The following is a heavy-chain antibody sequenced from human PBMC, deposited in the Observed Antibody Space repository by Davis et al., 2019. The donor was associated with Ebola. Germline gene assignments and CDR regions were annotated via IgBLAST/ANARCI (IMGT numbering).Heavy chain of an antibody. Sequence: AASVKVSCKASGYTFTDDYMHWVRQAPGQGLEWMGMINPGGGSTRYTQKLQGRVTMTRDTSTSTVYMELSSLRSEGTAVYYCARGPPARNSGSYEFYYYGMDVWGQGTTVTVSS. CDR2: INPGGGST. V-gene: IGHV1-46*03. CDR1: GYTFTDDY. J-gene: IGHJ6*02. D-gene: IGHD1-26*01. CDR3: ARGPPARNSGSYEFYYYGMDV.